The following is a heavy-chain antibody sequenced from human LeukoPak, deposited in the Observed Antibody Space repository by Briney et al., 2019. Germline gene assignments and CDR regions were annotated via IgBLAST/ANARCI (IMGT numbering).Heavy chain of an antibody. D-gene: IGHD3-3*01. CDR1: GDSISSSY. CDR3: ARQRFLEWYFDY. V-gene: IGHV4-59*08. J-gene: IGHJ4*02. Sequence: PSETLSLTCTVSGDSISSSYWSWIRQPPGKGLESIGYIYYSGSTNYNPSLKSRVTISVDTSKNQFSLKLSSVTAADTAVYYCARQRFLEWYFDYWGQGTLVTVSS. CDR2: IYYSGST.